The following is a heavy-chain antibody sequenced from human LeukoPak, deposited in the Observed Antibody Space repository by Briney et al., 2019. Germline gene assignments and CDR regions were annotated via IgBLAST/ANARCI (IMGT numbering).Heavy chain of an antibody. CDR2: INPHSGGT. CDR1: GYMFTTYY. V-gene: IGHV1-2*02. CDR3: ARDNSVEDTAWWFDP. J-gene: IGHJ5*02. D-gene: IGHD4-23*01. Sequence: ASVKVSCKTSGYMFTTYYPHWVRQAPGQGLEWMGWINPHSGGTNYAQKFQGRVTMTRDTSISTVYMELSSLRSDDTAVYYCARDNSVEDTAWWFDPWGQGTLVTVSS.